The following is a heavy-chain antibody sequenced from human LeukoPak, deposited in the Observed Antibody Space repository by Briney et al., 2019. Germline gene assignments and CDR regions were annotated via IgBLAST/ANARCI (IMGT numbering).Heavy chain of an antibody. V-gene: IGHV3-30-3*01. CDR3: ASGPYCTDGVCYGSNWFDP. J-gene: IGHJ5*02. CDR1: GFTFSGYA. CDR2: ISYDGSNK. D-gene: IGHD2-8*01. Sequence: PGGSLRLSCVASGFTFSGYAMHWVRQAPGKGLEWVAVISYDGSNKYHADSVKGRFTVSRDNSKNTPYLQLNSLRAEDTAVYYCASGPYCTDGVCYGSNWFDPWGQGTLVTVSS.